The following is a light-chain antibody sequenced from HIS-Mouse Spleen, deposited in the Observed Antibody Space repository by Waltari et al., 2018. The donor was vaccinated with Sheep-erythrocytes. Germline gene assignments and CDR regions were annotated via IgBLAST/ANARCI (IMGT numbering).Light chain of an antibody. Sequence: QSALTQPASVSGSPGQSITISCTGTSSDVGSYNLVSWYQQHPGKAPKLMIYEGSKRPSGVSNRFSGSKSGNTASLISSGLQAEDEADYYCCSYAGSSTPWVFGGGTKLTVL. CDR1: SSDVGSYNL. CDR3: CSYAGSSTPWV. CDR2: EGS. J-gene: IGLJ3*02. V-gene: IGLV2-23*01.